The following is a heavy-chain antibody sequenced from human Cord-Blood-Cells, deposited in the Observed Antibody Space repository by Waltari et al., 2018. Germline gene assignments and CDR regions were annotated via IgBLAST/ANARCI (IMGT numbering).Heavy chain of an antibody. CDR1: GYTFTGYY. Sequence: QVQLVQSGAEVKKPGASVKVSCKASGYTFTGYYMHWVRQAPGQGLEWMGWINPNSGGTNYAQKVQGWVTMTRDTSISTAYMELSRLRSDDTAVYYCARVGYEGNWYDPWGQGTLVTVSS. D-gene: IGHD1-1*01. CDR2: INPNSGGT. V-gene: IGHV1-2*04. J-gene: IGHJ5*02. CDR3: ARVGYEGNWYDP.